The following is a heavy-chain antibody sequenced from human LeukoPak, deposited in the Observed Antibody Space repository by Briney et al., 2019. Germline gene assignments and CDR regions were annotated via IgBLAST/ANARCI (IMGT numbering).Heavy chain of an antibody. D-gene: IGHD4-11*01. CDR3: SGRDSIRSPWAY. CDR1: GFPFSGFW. CDR2: IRPDGSEQ. Sequence: GGSLRLSCAASGFPFSGFWMNWVRQTPGRGLEWLAHIRPDGSEQYYVESVRGRVTISRDNAKNSVYLDMNNLRVDDTGVYYCSGRDSIRSPWAYWGQGTLVSVSS. J-gene: IGHJ4*02. V-gene: IGHV3-7*01.